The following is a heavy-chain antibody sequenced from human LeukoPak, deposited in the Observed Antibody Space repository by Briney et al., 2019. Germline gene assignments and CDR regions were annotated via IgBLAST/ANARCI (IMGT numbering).Heavy chain of an antibody. CDR2: IYHSGST. J-gene: IGHJ3*02. V-gene: IGHV4-30-2*01. Sequence: SETLSLTCTVSGGSISSGGYYWSWIRQPPGKGLEWIGYIYHSGSTFYNPSLKSRVTISVDRSKNQFSLKLSSVTAADTAVYYCARTQGGVPAASKGAFDIWGQGTMVTVSS. CDR3: ARTQGGVPAASKGAFDI. CDR1: GGSISSGGYY. D-gene: IGHD2-2*01.